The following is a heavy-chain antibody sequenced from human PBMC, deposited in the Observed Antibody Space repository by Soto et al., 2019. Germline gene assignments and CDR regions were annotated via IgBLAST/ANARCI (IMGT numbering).Heavy chain of an antibody. CDR1: GYTFTSSG. V-gene: IGHV1-18*01. J-gene: IGHJ6*02. D-gene: IGHD3-3*01. CDR3: ARDQGIKPFGVYSLYYYGMDV. Sequence: QVQLVQSGAEVKKPGASVKVSCKASGYTFTSSGISWVRQAPGQGLEWMGWISTDNGNTNYAQHLQGRVSMTTDTSASTAYMDLRSLRCDDTAVYYCARDQGIKPFGVYSLYYYGMDVWGQGTTVTVSS. CDR2: ISTDNGNT.